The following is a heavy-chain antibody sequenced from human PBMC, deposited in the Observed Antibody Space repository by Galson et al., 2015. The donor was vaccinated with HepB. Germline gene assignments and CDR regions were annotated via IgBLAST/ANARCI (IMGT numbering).Heavy chain of an antibody. CDR2: INPSGGST. V-gene: IGHV1-46*03. D-gene: IGHD5-18*01. CDR3: AIFGSYGYYQFYGMDV. Sequence: SVKVSCKASGYTFTSYYMHWVRQAPGQGLEWMGIINPSGGSTSYAQKFQGRVTMTRDTSTSTVYMELSSLRSEDTAVYYCAIFGSYGYYQFYGMDVWGQGTTVTVSS. CDR1: GYTFTSYY. J-gene: IGHJ6*02.